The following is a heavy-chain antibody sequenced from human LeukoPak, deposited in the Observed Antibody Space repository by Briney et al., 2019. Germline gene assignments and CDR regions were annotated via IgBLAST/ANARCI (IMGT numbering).Heavy chain of an antibody. D-gene: IGHD3-22*01. CDR3: ARRGYYYDSSGYGGDFDY. Sequence: GESLKISCRGSGYSFTSYWIGWVRQMPGKGLEWMGIIYPGDSDTRYSPSFQGQVTISADKSISTAYLQWSSLKASDTAMYYCARRGYYYDSSGYGGDFDYWGQGTLVTVSS. CDR1: GYSFTSYW. J-gene: IGHJ4*02. V-gene: IGHV5-51*01. CDR2: IYPGDSDT.